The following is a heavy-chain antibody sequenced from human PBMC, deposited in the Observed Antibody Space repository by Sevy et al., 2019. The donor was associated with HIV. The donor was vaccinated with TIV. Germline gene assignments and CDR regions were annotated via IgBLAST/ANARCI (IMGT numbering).Heavy chain of an antibody. CDR2: IDPKSGGT. J-gene: IGHJ4*02. Sequence: ASVKVSCKASGYTFSVKYIHWARQAPGQGLEWVGWIDPKSGGTSYAQKFQGRVSMTRDTSISTAYMELYWLTSDDTAVYYCARGGSKWNDDYFDYWGQGSLVTVSS. V-gene: IGHV1-2*02. D-gene: IGHD1-20*01. CDR3: ARGGSKWNDDYFDY. CDR1: GYTFSVKY.